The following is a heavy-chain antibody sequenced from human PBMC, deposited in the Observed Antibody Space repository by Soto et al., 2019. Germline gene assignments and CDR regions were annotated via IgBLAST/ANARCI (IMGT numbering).Heavy chain of an antibody. D-gene: IGHD6-13*01. CDR3: ARSSVHIAAAGRLDL. J-gene: IGHJ5*02. Sequence: LRLSCAASGFAFRSHAMQWVRQAPGKGLEWVAVISSDGATKYVADSLKGRFTISRDNFESTMSLQMNNLRPEDTALYYCARSSVHIAAAGRLDLWGPGTLVTVSS. CDR2: ISSDGATK. V-gene: IGHV3-30*14. CDR1: GFAFRSHA.